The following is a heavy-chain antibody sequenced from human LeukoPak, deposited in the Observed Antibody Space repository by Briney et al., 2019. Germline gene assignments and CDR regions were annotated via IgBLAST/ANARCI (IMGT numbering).Heavy chain of an antibody. V-gene: IGHV1-69*05. CDR1: GGTFSSSA. CDR3: ARSGGYSSGWYDY. J-gene: IGHJ4*02. D-gene: IGHD6-19*01. Sequence: ASVRLSCKASGGTFSSSAISWVRQAPGQRLQWRGRIIPIFGTANYAQKFQGRVTITTDESTSTAYMELSSLRSEDTAVYYCARSGGYSSGWYDYWGQGTLVTVSS. CDR2: IIPIFGTA.